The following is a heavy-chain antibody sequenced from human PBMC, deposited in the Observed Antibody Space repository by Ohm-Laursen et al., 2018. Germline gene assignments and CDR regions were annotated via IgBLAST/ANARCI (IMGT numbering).Heavy chain of an antibody. J-gene: IGHJ3*01. CDR2: ISWNSASI. CDR3: AKARDESGYHDALDF. D-gene: IGHD5-12*01. CDR1: GFGFDDYA. V-gene: IGHV3-9*01. Sequence: SLRLSCAASGFGFDDYAMHWVRQAPGKGLEWVSGISWNSASIGYADSVRGRFTISRDNAKNSLYLQMTNLRAEDTALYYCAKARDESGYHDALDFWGQGTMVTVS.